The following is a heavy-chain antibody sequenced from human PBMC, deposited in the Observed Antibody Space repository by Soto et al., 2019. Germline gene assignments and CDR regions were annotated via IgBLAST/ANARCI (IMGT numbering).Heavy chain of an antibody. CDR1: GFTFSSYG. CDR3: ATEGPPSTTYGMDV. J-gene: IGHJ6*02. V-gene: IGHV3-33*01. Sequence: GGSLRLSCAASGFTFSSYGMHWVRQAPGKGLEWVGIIWFDGSNKYYADSVKGRFTISRDNSENMLYPQMNSLRAEDTAVYYCATEGPPSTTYGMDVWGQGTTVTVSS. CDR2: IWFDGSNK.